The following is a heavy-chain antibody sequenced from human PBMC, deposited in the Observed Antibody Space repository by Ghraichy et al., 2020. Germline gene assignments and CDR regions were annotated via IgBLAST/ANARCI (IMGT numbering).Heavy chain of an antibody. CDR2: INHSGST. CDR3: ARVCRVRGVRGFDP. Sequence: SETLSLTCAVYGGSFSGYYWSWIRQPPGKGLEWIGEINHSGSTNYNPSLKSRVTISVDTSKNQFSLKLSSVTAADTAVYYCARVCRVRGVRGFDPWGQGTLVTVSS. D-gene: IGHD3-10*01. J-gene: IGHJ5*02. CDR1: GGSFSGYY. V-gene: IGHV4-34*01.